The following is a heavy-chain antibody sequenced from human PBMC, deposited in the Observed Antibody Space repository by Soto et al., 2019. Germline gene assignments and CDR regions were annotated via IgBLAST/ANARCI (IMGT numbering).Heavy chain of an antibody. J-gene: IGHJ5*02. D-gene: IGHD3-3*01. V-gene: IGHV4-39*01. Sequence: SETLSLTCTVSGGSISSGGYYWSWIRQPPGKGLEWIGSIYYSGSTYYNPSLKSRVTISVDTSKNQFSLKLSSVTAADTAVYYCARHKDPIRLNWFDPWGQGTLVTVSS. CDR1: GGSISSGGYY. CDR2: IYYSGST. CDR3: ARHKDPIRLNWFDP.